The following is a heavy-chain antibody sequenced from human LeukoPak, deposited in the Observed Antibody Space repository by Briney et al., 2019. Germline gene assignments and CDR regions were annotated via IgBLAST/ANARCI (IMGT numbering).Heavy chain of an antibody. CDR1: GGSFSGYY. D-gene: IGHD6-13*01. CDR2: INHSGST. J-gene: IGHJ4*02. CDR3: ARGSIAAAGGGFDY. Sequence: PSETLSLTCAVYGGSFSGYYWSWIRQPPXXGXXWIGEINHSGSTNYNPSLKSRVTISVDTSKNQFSLKLSSVTAADTAVYYCARGSIAAAGGGFDYWGQGTLVTVSS. V-gene: IGHV4-34*01.